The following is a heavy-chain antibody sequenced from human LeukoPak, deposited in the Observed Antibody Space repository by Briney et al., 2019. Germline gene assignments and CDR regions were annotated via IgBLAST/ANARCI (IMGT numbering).Heavy chain of an antibody. CDR3: AGVVDAWFGGLIQTYDY. J-gene: IGHJ4*02. V-gene: IGHV1-18*01. D-gene: IGHD3-10*01. CDR2: SSHYNGNT. Sequence: ASVKVSCKASGYTFSTYGISWVRQAPGQGLEWMGWSSHYNGNTNYAQKLQGRVTMTTDTSTTTAYMELRSLIYDDTAVYYCAGVVDAWFGGLIQTYDYWDQGTLATLSA. CDR1: GYTFSTYG.